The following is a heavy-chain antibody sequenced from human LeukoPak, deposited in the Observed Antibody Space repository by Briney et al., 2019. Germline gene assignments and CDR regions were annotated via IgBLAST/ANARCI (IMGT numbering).Heavy chain of an antibody. Sequence: PSETLSLTCAVYGGSFSGYYWSWIRQPPGRGLEWIGYIYYSGSTNYNPSLKRRVTISVDTSKNQFSLKLSSVTAADTAVYYCARVRGNAISPWIDRWGQGTLVTVSS. J-gene: IGHJ5*02. CDR2: IYYSGST. CDR3: ARVRGNAISPWIDR. D-gene: IGHD3-10*01. V-gene: IGHV4-59*13. CDR1: GGSFSGYY.